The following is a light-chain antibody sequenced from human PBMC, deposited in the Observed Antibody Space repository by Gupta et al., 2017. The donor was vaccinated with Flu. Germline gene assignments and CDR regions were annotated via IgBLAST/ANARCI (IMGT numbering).Light chain of an antibody. CDR3: AAWDDSLNGWV. CDR1: SSNIGSNY. Sequence: QSVLTQPPSASGTPGQRVTISCSGSSSNIGSNYVYWYQQLPGTAPKLLIYRNNQRPSGVPDRFSGSKSGTSASLTISGLQAEDEADYYCAAWDDSLNGWVVGRGTKVTVI. J-gene: IGLJ3*02. CDR2: RNN. V-gene: IGLV1-47*01.